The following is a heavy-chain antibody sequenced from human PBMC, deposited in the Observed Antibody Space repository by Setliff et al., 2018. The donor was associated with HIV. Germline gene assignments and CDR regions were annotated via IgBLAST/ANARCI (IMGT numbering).Heavy chain of an antibody. J-gene: IGHJ6*02. V-gene: IGHV1-8*01. Sequence: ASVKVSCKASGSTFSTYDINWVRQAPGQGPEWMGWVNPNSGNTGYAPKLQGRVTMTRNTSISTAYMELSSLRSDDTAVYYCASSWSRVPYYGMDVWGQGTTVTVSS. D-gene: IGHD6-13*01. CDR1: GSTFSTYD. CDR2: VNPNSGNT. CDR3: ASSWSRVPYYGMDV.